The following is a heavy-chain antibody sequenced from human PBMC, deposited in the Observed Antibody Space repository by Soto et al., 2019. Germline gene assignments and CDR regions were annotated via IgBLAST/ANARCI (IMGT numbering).Heavy chain of an antibody. CDR1: GGSINSGGSH. Sequence: SHTLSRTCSFSGGSINSGGSHWTCIRQHPEKGLEWIGFIHFYNGPTSSTSYNPSLQSRVVISVDTSKNNVSLNLNSVTVAETAVYFCDWGADAYKNGFWGLGTLLTAPQ. CDR2: IHFYNGPTSST. V-gene: IGHV4-31*03. J-gene: IGHJ4*02. CDR3: DWGADAYKNGF. D-gene: IGHD1-26*01.